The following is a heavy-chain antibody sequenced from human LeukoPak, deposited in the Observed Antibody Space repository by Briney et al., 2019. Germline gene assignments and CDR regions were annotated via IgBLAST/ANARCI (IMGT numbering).Heavy chain of an antibody. CDR2: INPKSGDT. D-gene: IGHD3-22*01. J-gene: IGHJ4*02. CDR1: GYTFSGYY. Sequence: GASVKVSCKTSGYTFSGYYIHWVRQAPGQGPEWMGRINPKSGDTNYAQRFLGRVTMTRDTSISTAYIDLSRLKSDDTAVYYCARQVYDTSDYHYFDYWGQGALVTVSS. V-gene: IGHV1-2*06. CDR3: ARQVYDTSDYHYFDY.